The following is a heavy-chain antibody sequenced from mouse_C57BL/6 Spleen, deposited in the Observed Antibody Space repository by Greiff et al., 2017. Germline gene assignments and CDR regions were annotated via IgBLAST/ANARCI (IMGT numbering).Heavy chain of an antibody. CDR1: GFTFSDYG. CDR2: ISSGSSTI. CDR3: ARPAYYSNLYYAMDY. Sequence: EVQLVESGGGLVKPGGSLKLSCAASGFTFSDYGMHWVRQAPEKGLEWVAYISSGSSTIYYADTVKGRFTISRDNAKNTLFLQMTSLRSEDTAMYYCARPAYYSNLYYAMDYWGQGTSVTVSS. V-gene: IGHV5-17*01. D-gene: IGHD2-5*01. J-gene: IGHJ4*01.